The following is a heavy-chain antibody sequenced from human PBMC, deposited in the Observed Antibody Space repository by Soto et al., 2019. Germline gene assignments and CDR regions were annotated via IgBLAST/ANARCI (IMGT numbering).Heavy chain of an antibody. Sequence: PXGCLRLSFTASGFTVSDYAMSWVRQPPGKGLEWVSVISAGGSTYYADSVKGRFTVSRANSKNTLYLQMNSLRAEDTAVYYCANVPIWCSSTSCYTEGFDYWGQGTLVTGSS. CDR3: ANVPIWCSSTSCYTEGFDY. J-gene: IGHJ4*02. D-gene: IGHD2-2*02. CDR2: ISAGGST. V-gene: IGHV3-23*01. CDR1: GFTVSDYA.